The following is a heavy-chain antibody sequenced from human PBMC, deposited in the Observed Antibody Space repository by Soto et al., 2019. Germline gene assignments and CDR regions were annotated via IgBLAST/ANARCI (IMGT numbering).Heavy chain of an antibody. D-gene: IGHD2-8*01. CDR2: IYYSGST. CDR1: GGSISSGDYY. Sequence: KPSETLSLTCTVSGGSISSGDYYWSWIRQPPGKGLEWIGYIYYSGSTYYNPSLKSRVTISVDTSKNQFSLKLSSVTAADTAVYYCARTSLGYCTNGVCYPGGSDYYGMDVWGQGTTVTVSS. V-gene: IGHV4-30-4*01. CDR3: ARTSLGYCTNGVCYPGGSDYYGMDV. J-gene: IGHJ6*02.